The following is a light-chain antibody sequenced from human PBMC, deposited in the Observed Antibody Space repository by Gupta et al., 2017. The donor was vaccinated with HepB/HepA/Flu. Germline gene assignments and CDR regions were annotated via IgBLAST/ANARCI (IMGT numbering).Light chain of an antibody. CDR2: QDN. V-gene: IGLV3-1*01. CDR3: QAWFSSTVV. J-gene: IGLJ2*01. Sequence: SYELTQPPSVSVSPGQTASITCSGDKLGDKYVCWYQQKPGQSPVVVIYQDNKRPSGIPERFSGSNSGNTATLTISGTQAMDEADYYCQAWFSSTVVFGGGTKLTVL. CDR1: KLGDKY.